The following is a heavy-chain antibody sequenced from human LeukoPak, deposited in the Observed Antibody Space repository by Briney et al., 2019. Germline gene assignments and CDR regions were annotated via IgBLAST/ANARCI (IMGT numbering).Heavy chain of an antibody. J-gene: IGHJ3*02. CDR2: ISWNSGSI. Sequence: GGSLRLSCAASGFTFDDYAMHWVRQAPGKGLELVSGISWNSGSIGYADSVKGRFTISRDNAKNSLYLQMNSLRAEDMALYYCAKTPSGSYADAFDIWGQGTMVTVSS. CDR3: AKTPSGSYADAFDI. D-gene: IGHD1-26*01. CDR1: GFTFDDYA. V-gene: IGHV3-9*03.